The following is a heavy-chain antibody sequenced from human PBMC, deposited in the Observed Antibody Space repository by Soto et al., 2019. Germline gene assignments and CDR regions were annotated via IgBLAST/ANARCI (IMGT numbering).Heavy chain of an antibody. CDR2: MQPSTGRT. Sequence: QVQLVQSGAEVREPGASVKVSCKASGYSFTSLAINWVRQTAAQGLEWMGWMQPSTGRTGYAQKFQGRVTMTRDTSIYTAYMELTTLTCDDAAFYYCARGVSAGVDDWGQGTLVPVSA. V-gene: IGHV1-8*01. CDR3: ARGVSAGVDD. CDR1: GYSFTSLA. J-gene: IGHJ4*02. D-gene: IGHD1-26*01.